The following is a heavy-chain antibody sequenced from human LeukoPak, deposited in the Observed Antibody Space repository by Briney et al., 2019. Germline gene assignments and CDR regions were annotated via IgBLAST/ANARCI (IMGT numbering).Heavy chain of an antibody. V-gene: IGHV3-21*01. J-gene: IGHJ4*02. D-gene: IGHD6-19*01. CDR1: GFTFSSYS. Sequence: PGGSLRLSCAASGFTFSSYSMNWVCQAPGKGMEWVSSISSSSSYIYYADSVKGRFTISRDNAKNSPYLQMNSLRAEDTAVYYCARDTSGLIDYWGQGTLVTVSS. CDR3: ARDTSGLIDY. CDR2: ISSSSSYI.